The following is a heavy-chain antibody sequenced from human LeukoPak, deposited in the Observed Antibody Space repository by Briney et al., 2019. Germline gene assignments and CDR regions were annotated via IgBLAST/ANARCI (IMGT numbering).Heavy chain of an antibody. Sequence: ASVKVSCKASGYTFTSYGISWVRQAPGQGLEWMGWISAYNGNTNYAQKLQGRVTMTTDTSTSTAYMELSSLRSEDTAVYYCATVPGYSGYGSFDYWGQGTLVTVSS. D-gene: IGHD5-12*01. CDR2: ISAYNGNT. CDR1: GYTFTSYG. V-gene: IGHV1-18*01. CDR3: ATVPGYSGYGSFDY. J-gene: IGHJ4*02.